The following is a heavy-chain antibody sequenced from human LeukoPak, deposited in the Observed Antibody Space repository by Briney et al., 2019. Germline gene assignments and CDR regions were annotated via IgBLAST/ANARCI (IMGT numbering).Heavy chain of an antibody. V-gene: IGHV3-48*04. CDR3: AELGITMIGGV. Sequence: GRSLRLSCAPSGFTFTSYSMNWVRQAPGKGLEWVSSISSSGSTKYYADSVKGRFTISRDNAKNSLYLQMNSLRAEDTAVYYCAELGITMIGGVWGEGTTVTISS. CDR1: GFTFTSYS. CDR2: ISSSGSTK. D-gene: IGHD3-10*02. J-gene: IGHJ6*04.